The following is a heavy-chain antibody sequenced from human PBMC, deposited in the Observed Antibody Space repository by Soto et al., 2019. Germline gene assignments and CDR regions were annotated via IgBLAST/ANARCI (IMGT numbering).Heavy chain of an antibody. CDR2: ISGSGIEI. CDR3: AREGVTNSTDYSFDL. D-gene: IGHD7-27*01. Sequence: PGGSXRLSCSSSGLAFYYYKMNWVRHAPGRGLEWVSSISGSGIEIHFTDSVKGRFTISRDNAKTSLYLQMDSLRPEDTAIYYCAREGVTNSTDYSFDLWGQGALVTVSS. J-gene: IGHJ4*01. CDR1: GLAFYYYK. V-gene: IGHV3-21*01.